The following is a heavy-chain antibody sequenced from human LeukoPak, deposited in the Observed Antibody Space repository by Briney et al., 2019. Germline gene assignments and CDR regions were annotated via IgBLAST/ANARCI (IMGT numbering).Heavy chain of an antibody. V-gene: IGHV4-34*01. CDR2: INHSGST. J-gene: IGHJ4*02. D-gene: IGHD3-10*01. CDR3: AGLRYYGSGSFD. CDR1: GGSFSGYY. Sequence: SETLSLTCAVYGGSFSGYYWSWIRQPPGKGLEWIGEINHSGSTNYNPSLKSRVTISVDTSKNQFSLKLSSVTAADTAVYYCAGLRYYGSGSFDWGQGTLVTVSS.